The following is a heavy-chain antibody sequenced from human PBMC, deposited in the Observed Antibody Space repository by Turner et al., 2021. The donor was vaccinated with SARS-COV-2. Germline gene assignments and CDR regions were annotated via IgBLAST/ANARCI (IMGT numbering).Heavy chain of an antibody. D-gene: IGHD2-2*01. V-gene: IGHV4-39*01. J-gene: IGHJ6*02. Sequence: QLQLQESGPGLVKPSETLSLTCTVSGGSISSSIYYWGWIRQPPGKGLEWIGSICYSGSTYYNPSLKSRVTISVDTSKNQFSLKLSSVTAADTAVYYCARQRLVVGPAAIINGMDVWGQGTTVTVSS. CDR2: ICYSGST. CDR1: GGSISSSIYY. CDR3: ARQRLVVGPAAIINGMDV.